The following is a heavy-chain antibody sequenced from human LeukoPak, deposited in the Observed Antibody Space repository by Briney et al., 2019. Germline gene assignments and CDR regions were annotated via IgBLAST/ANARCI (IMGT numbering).Heavy chain of an antibody. V-gene: IGHV1-24*01. J-gene: IGHJ3*02. CDR2: FDPEDGET. D-gene: IGHD6-13*01. Sequence: GASVKVSCKASGGTFSSYAISWVRQAPGKGLEWMGGFDPEDGETIYAQKFQGRVTMTEDTSTDTAYMELSSLRSEDTAVYYCATPQPLQQLVPGGDAFDIWGQGTMVTVSS. CDR1: GGTFSSYA. CDR3: ATPQPLQQLVPGGDAFDI.